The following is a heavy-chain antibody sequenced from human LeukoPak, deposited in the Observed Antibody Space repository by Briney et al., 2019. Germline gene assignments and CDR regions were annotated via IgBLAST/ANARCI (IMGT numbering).Heavy chain of an antibody. D-gene: IGHD2-15*01. CDR3: ARPYCSGGSCYGYFDY. Sequence: GESLKISCKGSGYSFTSYWIGWVRQMPGKGLEWMGIIYPGDSDTRYSPSFQGQVTISADKSISTAYLQWSSLKASDTAVYYCARPYCSGGSCYGYFDYWGQGTLVTVSS. J-gene: IGHJ4*02. CDR1: GYSFTSYW. V-gene: IGHV5-51*01. CDR2: IYPGDSDT.